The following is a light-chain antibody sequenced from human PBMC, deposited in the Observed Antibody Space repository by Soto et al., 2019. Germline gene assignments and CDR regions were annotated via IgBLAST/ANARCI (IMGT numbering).Light chain of an antibody. CDR2: SAS. J-gene: IGKJ2*01. Sequence: ENVLTQSPGTLSLSPGERATLSCRASQSVSSYLAWYQQKPGQAPRLLIYSASSRATGIPDRFSGSGSGTDFTLTISRLEPEDFAVYHCQQYGSSPITFGQGTKLEIK. CDR3: QQYGSSPIT. V-gene: IGKV3-20*01. CDR1: QSVSSY.